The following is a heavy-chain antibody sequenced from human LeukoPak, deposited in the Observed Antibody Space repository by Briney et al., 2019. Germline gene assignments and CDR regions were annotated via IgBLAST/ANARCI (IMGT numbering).Heavy chain of an antibody. D-gene: IGHD3-9*01. CDR1: RGTFSSYA. CDR3: ASAYDILKYFDY. J-gene: IGHJ4*02. CDR2: IIPIFGTA. V-gene: IGHV1-69*01. Sequence: SVKVSCKASRGTFSSYAISWVRQAPGQGLEWMGGIIPIFGTANYAQKFQGRVTITADESTSTAYMELSSLRSEDTAVYYCASAYDILKYFDYWGQGTLVTVSS.